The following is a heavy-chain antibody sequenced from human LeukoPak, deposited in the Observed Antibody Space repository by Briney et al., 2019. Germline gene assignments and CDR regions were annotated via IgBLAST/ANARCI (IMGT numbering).Heavy chain of an antibody. Sequence: PSETLSLTCAVYGGSFSGYYWSWIRQPPGKGLEWVGEINHSGSTNYNPSLKSRVTISVDTSKNQFSLKLSSVTAADTAVYYCATFTHLGYCSSTSCYGGYWGQGTLVTVSS. J-gene: IGHJ4*02. CDR3: ATFTHLGYCSSTSCYGGY. D-gene: IGHD2-2*01. V-gene: IGHV4-34*01. CDR2: INHSGST. CDR1: GGSFSGYY.